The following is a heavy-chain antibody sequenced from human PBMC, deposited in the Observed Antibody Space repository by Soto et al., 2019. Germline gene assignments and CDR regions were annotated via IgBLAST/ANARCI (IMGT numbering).Heavy chain of an antibody. CDR3: ARVSSSWWNYYYGMDG. CDR2: IYYSGRT. Sequence: PSETLSLTCTVSGGSINNYYWSWIRQPPRKGLEWIGYIYYSGRTSYNPSLKSRVTISVDTSKNQFSLKLSSVTAADTAVYYCARVSSSWWNYYYGMDGRGQRAKVTVSS. V-gene: IGHV4-59*12. J-gene: IGHJ6*02. CDR1: GGSINNYY. D-gene: IGHD6-13*01.